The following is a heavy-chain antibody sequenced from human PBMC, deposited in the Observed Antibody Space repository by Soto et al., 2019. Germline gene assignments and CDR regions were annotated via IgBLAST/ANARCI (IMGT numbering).Heavy chain of an antibody. V-gene: IGHV4-59*01. D-gene: IGHD3-10*01. CDR1: GGSIGNYY. CDR2: IYYSGST. J-gene: IGHJ6*02. CDR3: AREYMVRGVTDYGMDV. Sequence: SETLSLTSTVSGGSIGNYYWSWIRQPPGKGLEWIGYIYYSGSTNYNPSLKSRVTISVDTSKNQFSLKLSSVTAADTAVYYCAREYMVRGVTDYGMDVWGHGTTVTVSS.